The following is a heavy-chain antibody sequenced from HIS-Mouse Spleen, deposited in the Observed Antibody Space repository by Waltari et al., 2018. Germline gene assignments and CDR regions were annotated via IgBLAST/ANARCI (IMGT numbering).Heavy chain of an antibody. Sequence: QLPLQESAPGLVKPSETLSLTCTAPGGPISSSSYYWGWTRQPPGKGLEWIGSIYYSGSTCYNPSLKSRVTISVDTSKNQFSLKLSSVTAADTAVYYCARRSNWGSRADYWGQGTLVTVSS. CDR2: IYYSGST. CDR1: GGPISSSSYY. D-gene: IGHD7-27*01. V-gene: IGHV4-39*01. J-gene: IGHJ4*02. CDR3: ARRSNWGSRADY.